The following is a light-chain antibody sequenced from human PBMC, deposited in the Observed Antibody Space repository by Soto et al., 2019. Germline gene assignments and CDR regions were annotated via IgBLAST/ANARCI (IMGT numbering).Light chain of an antibody. J-gene: IGLJ3*02. Sequence: QSALTQPPSASGTPGQTVTISCSGSSSNIGSNAVNWYQQLPGTVPKLLLYSDNQRPAGVPDRVSGSKSGTSASLAISGLQSEDEADYYCATWDDSLTSVLFGEGTKVTVL. CDR3: ATWDDSLTSVL. CDR2: SDN. CDR1: SSNIGSNA. V-gene: IGLV1-44*01.